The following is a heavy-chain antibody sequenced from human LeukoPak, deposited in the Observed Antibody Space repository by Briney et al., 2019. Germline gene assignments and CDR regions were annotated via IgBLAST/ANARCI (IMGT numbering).Heavy chain of an antibody. CDR1: GFTFSSYA. Sequence: GGSLRLSCAASGFTFSSYAMSWVRHAPGKGLEWVSAISGSGGSTYYADSVKGRFTISRDNSKDTLYPQMNSLRAEDTAVYYCAKDSRGYSGYDDYWGQGTLVTVSS. CDR2: ISGSGGST. V-gene: IGHV3-23*01. J-gene: IGHJ4*02. D-gene: IGHD5-12*01. CDR3: AKDSRGYSGYDDY.